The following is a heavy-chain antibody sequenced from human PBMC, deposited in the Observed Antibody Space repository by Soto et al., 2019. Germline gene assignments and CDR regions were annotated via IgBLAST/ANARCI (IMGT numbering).Heavy chain of an antibody. CDR2: IYYSGST. Sequence: QLQLQESGPGLVKPSETLSLTCTVSGGSISSSSYYWGWIRQPPGKGLEWIGSIYYSGSTYYNPSLKSRVTISVDTSKNQFSLKLSSVTAADTAVYYCARQEITIATRRPTDFDYWGQGTLVTVSS. CDR1: GGSISSSSYY. J-gene: IGHJ4*02. D-gene: IGHD3-3*01. V-gene: IGHV4-39*01. CDR3: ARQEITIATRRPTDFDY.